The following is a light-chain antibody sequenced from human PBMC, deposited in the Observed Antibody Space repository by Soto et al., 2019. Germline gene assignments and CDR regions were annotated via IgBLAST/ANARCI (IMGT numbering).Light chain of an antibody. CDR2: GNS. CDR1: SSNIGAGYD. Sequence: QSVLTQPPSVSGAPGQRVTISCTGSSSNIGAGYDVHWYQQLPGTAPKLLIYGNSNRPSGVPDRFSGSKSGTSASLAITGIQAEDEAEYYCQSYDSSLSGVVFGGGTKLTV. V-gene: IGLV1-40*01. CDR3: QSYDSSLSGVV. J-gene: IGLJ2*01.